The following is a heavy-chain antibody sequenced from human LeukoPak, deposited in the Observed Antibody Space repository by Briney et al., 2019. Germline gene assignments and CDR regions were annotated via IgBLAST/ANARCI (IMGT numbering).Heavy chain of an antibody. CDR2: IYTSGTT. CDR1: GGSISSYY. CDR3: ARAPTGTGGWNWFAP. V-gene: IGHV4-4*07. Sequence: SETLSLTCTVSGGSISSYYWSWIRQPAGKGLELIGRIYTSGTTNYNPSLKSRVTMSVDTSQTQFSLKLSSVTAADTAVYYCARAPTGTGGWNWFAPWGQGTLVTVSS. D-gene: IGHD1-1*01. J-gene: IGHJ5*02.